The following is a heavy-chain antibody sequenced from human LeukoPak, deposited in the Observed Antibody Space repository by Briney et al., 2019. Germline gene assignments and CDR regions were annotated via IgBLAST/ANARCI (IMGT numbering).Heavy chain of an antibody. CDR3: AKNGYDSSGYLYFDY. J-gene: IGHJ4*02. CDR1: GFTFSTYA. Sequence: PGGSLRLSCAASGFTFSTYAVSWVRQAPGKGLEWVSAISGSGGSTYYADSVKGRFTISRDNSKNTLYLQMNRLRDEDTAVYYCAKNGYDSSGYLYFDYWGQGTLVTVSS. CDR2: ISGSGGST. D-gene: IGHD3-22*01. V-gene: IGHV3-23*01.